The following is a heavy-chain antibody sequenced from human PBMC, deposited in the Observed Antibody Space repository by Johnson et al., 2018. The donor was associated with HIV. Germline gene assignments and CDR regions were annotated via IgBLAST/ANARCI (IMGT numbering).Heavy chain of an antibody. V-gene: IGHV3-64*07. Sequence: VQLVESGGGLVQPGRSLRLSCAASGFTFDDYAMHWVRQAPGKGLEYVSGITNGGSTYSADSVKGRFTISRDNSRNTLYLQMGSLRPEDMAVYYCARASALDIWGQGTMVTVSS. J-gene: IGHJ3*02. CDR3: ARASALDI. CDR1: GFTFDDYA. CDR2: ITNGGST.